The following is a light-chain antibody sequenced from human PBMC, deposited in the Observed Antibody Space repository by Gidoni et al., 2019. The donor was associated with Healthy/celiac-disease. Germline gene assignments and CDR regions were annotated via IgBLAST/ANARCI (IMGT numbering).Light chain of an antibody. J-gene: IGKJ4*01. CDR1: QSVSSY. V-gene: IGKV3-11*01. CDR2: DAS. CDR3: QQRSNWPLT. Sequence: EIVLTQSPATLSLSPGERATLSCRASQSVSSYLAWYQQKPGQAPRLLIYDASNRATGIPARFSGSGSGTDFTLTISSLEPEDFAVYYCQQRSNWPLTFXGXTKVRSN.